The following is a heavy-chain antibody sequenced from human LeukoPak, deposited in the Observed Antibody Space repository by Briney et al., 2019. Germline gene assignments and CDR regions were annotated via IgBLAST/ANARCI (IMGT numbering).Heavy chain of an antibody. V-gene: IGHV3-9*01. Sequence: GGSLRLSCAASGFTFDDYAMHWVRQGPGKGLEWVSGISWNSNTIAYADSVKGRFTISRDNAKNSLYLQMNSLRAEDTAVYYCARDKYYYGSGSYFVDYWGQGTLVTVSS. CDR3: ARDKYYYGSGSYFVDY. CDR1: GFTFDDYA. CDR2: ISWNSNTI. J-gene: IGHJ4*02. D-gene: IGHD3-10*01.